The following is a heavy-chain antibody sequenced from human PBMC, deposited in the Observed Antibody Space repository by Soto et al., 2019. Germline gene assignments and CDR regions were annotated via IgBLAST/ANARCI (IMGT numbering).Heavy chain of an antibody. D-gene: IGHD3-22*01. V-gene: IGHV4-30-4*01. Sequence: PSETLSLTCIVSGDSVTSGDYYWTWVRQSPGKGLEWIAYIPYSGNTAYNPSLSSRLTISLDTSKNHYSLKLHAAAAADTAVYYCARRDYLNRSGYYCFQHWGQGTPVTVSS. CDR2: IPYSGNT. J-gene: IGHJ1*01. CDR3: ARRDYLNRSGYYCFQH. CDR1: GDSVTSGDYY.